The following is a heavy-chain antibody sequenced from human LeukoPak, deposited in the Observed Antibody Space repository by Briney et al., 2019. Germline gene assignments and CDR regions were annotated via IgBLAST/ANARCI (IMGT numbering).Heavy chain of an antibody. CDR2: ISWNSGSI. CDR1: GCTFVDFA. J-gene: IGHJ4*02. Sequence: PLRLSCAASGCTFVDFAMHWVRQAQGKGLEWVSGISWNSGSIGYADSVKGRFTISRDNAKNSLYLQMNSLRAEDTALYYCAKDSSSWYHDNYFDYWGQGTLVTVSS. V-gene: IGHV3-9*01. D-gene: IGHD6-13*01. CDR3: AKDSSSWYHDNYFDY.